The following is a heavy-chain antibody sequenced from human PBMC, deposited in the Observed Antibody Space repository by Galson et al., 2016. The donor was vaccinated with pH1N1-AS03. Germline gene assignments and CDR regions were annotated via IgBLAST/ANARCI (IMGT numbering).Heavy chain of an antibody. CDR2: TYYRSRWYN. Sequence: YAISGDSVSSDSAAWNWIRQSPSRGLEWLGRTYYRSRWYNDYAPSLSSRVSFTADTSKNQFSLHLTSVTPEDSATYFCVRDFYGDVFGYWGQGTLVTVSS. D-gene: IGHD4-17*01. J-gene: IGHJ4*02. CDR3: VRDFYGDVFGY. V-gene: IGHV6-1*01. CDR1: GDSVSSDSAA.